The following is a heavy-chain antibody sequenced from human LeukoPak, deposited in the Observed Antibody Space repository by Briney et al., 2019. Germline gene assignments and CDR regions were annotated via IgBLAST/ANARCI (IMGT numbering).Heavy chain of an antibody. Sequence: SETLSLTCTVSGGSISSSSYSWGWIRQPPGKGLEWIGSIYYSGSTYYNPSLKSRVTISVDTSKNQFSLKLSSVTAADTAVYYCARHPLTTVDYFDYWGQGTLVTVSS. CDR3: ARHPLTTVDYFDY. J-gene: IGHJ4*02. D-gene: IGHD4-23*01. CDR2: IYYSGST. CDR1: GGSISSSSYS. V-gene: IGHV4-39*01.